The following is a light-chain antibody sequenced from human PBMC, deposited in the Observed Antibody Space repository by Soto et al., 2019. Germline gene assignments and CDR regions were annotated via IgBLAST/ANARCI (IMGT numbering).Light chain of an antibody. CDR1: QSLVYGDGTTY. Sequence: VMTQSPLALPVTLGQPASISCKSSQSLVYGDGTTYLSWLQQRPGQPPRLLIYKISDRLSGVPDRFTGSGAGTDFTLKISRVEAEDVGTYYCMQATRFPFTFGGGTKVDIK. V-gene: IGKV2-24*01. CDR2: KIS. J-gene: IGKJ4*01. CDR3: MQATRFPFT.